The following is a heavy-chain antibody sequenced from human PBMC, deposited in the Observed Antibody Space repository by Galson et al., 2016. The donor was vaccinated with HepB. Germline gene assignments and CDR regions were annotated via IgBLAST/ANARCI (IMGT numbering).Heavy chain of an antibody. CDR1: GFKFSRFA. D-gene: IGHD5-24*01. Sequence: SLRLSCAASGFKFSRFAMSWVRQAPEKGPEWVSGVRDNGGTFYADSVKGGFTISSDNSKNTLYLQMNSLKAEDTAIYYCAKEMAELGKPFFDYWGPGTQIIVSS. V-gene: IGHV3-23*01. CDR2: VRDNGGT. CDR3: AKEMAELGKPFFDY. J-gene: IGHJ4*02.